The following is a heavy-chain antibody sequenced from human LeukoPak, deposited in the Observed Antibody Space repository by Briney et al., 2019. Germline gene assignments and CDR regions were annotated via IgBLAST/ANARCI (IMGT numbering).Heavy chain of an antibody. J-gene: IGHJ6*04. Sequence: HPGGSLRLSCAASGFTFSSYAMHWVRQAPGKGLEYVSAISSNGGSTYYANSVKGRFTISRDNSKNTLYLQMGSLRAEDMAVYYCARAIGLSDVWGKGTTVTVSS. CDR3: ARAIGLSDV. CDR2: ISSNGGST. D-gene: IGHD1-26*01. V-gene: IGHV3-64*01. CDR1: GFTFSSYA.